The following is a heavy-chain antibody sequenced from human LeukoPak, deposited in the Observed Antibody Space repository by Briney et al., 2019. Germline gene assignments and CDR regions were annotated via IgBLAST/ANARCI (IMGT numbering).Heavy chain of an antibody. Sequence: GGSLRLSCAASGFTFSSYWMSWVRQAPGKGLEWVANIKQDGSEKYYVDSVKGRFTISRDNAKNSLYLQMNSLRAEDTAVYYCARDGGLLWFGELYPFDYWGQGTLVTVSS. CDR1: GFTFSSYW. J-gene: IGHJ4*02. D-gene: IGHD3-10*01. CDR2: IKQDGSEK. V-gene: IGHV3-7*01. CDR3: ARDGGLLWFGELYPFDY.